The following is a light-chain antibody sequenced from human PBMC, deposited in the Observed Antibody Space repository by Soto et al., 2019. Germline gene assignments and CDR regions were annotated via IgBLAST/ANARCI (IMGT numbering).Light chain of an antibody. CDR3: QQYDNWPPIT. CDR2: YSS. J-gene: IGKJ5*01. Sequence: EVMMTQFPDTVSVTPGETVTLSCGASQSVRTNLAWYQQRPGQAPRLLIHYSSTRASDIPARFSGSGSGTNFTLAISSLQSEDFAVYYCQQYDNWPPITFGQGTRLEI. CDR1: QSVRTN. V-gene: IGKV3D-15*01.